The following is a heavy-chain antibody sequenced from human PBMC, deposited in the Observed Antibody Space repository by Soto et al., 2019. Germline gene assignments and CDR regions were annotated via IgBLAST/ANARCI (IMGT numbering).Heavy chain of an antibody. V-gene: IGHV3-30-3*01. J-gene: IGHJ2*01. CDR3: ARYPASGSWYFDL. D-gene: IGHD3-10*01. CDR2: ISYDGSNK. Sequence: QVQLVESGGGVVQPRRSLRLSCAASGFTFSSYAMHWVRQAPGKGLEWVAVISYDGSNKYYADSVKGRFTISRDNSKNTLYLQMNSLRAEDTAVYYCARYPASGSWYFDLWGRGTLVTVSS. CDR1: GFTFSSYA.